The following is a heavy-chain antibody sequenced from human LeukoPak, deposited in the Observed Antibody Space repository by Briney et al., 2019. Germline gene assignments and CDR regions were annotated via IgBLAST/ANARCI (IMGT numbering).Heavy chain of an antibody. V-gene: IGHV3-9*01. J-gene: IGHJ4*02. D-gene: IGHD2-2*01. CDR3: AEGYCSSTSCYVDY. CDR1: GFTFSSYW. CDR2: ISWNSGSI. Sequence: GGSLRLSCAASGFTFSSYWMHWVRQAPGKGLEWVSGISWNSGSIGYADSVKGRFTISRDNAKNSLYLQMNSLRAEDTALYYCAEGYCSSTSCYVDYWGQGTLVTVSS.